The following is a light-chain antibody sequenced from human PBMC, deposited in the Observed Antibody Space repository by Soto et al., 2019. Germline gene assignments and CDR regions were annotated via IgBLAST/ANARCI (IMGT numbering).Light chain of an antibody. J-gene: IGKJ4*01. CDR2: DAS. Sequence: EIVLTQSPATLSLSPGERATLSCRTSQSVSSYLAWYQQKPGQAPRLLIYDASNRATGSPARFSGSGSGTDFTLTISSLEPEDFAVYCCQQRRNWPPLTFGGGTKVEIK. CDR3: QQRRNWPPLT. V-gene: IGKV3-11*01. CDR1: QSVSSY.